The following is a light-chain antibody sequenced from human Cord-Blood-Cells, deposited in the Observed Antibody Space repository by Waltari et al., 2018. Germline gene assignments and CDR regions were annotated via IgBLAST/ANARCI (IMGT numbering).Light chain of an antibody. J-gene: IGLJ1*01. Sequence: QSALTQPRSVSGSPGQSVTISCTGTSRSVGGYNYVSWYQQHPGNAPKLMIYDVSKRPSGVPDRFSGSKSGNTASLTISGLQAEDEANYYCCSYAGSYTYVFGTGTKVTVL. CDR2: DVS. V-gene: IGLV2-11*01. CDR3: CSYAGSYTYV. CDR1: SRSVGGYNY.